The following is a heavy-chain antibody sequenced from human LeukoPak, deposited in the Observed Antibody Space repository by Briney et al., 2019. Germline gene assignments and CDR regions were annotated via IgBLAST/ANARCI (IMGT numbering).Heavy chain of an antibody. D-gene: IGHD1-26*01. Sequence: ASVKVSCKASGYTFTSYDINWVRQAPGQGLEWMGGIIPIFGTANYAQKFQGRVTITADESTSTAYMELSSLRSADTAVYYCAREVGATLNWGQGTLVTVSS. CDR2: IIPIFGTA. V-gene: IGHV1-69*13. CDR3: AREVGATLN. J-gene: IGHJ4*02. CDR1: GYTFTSYD.